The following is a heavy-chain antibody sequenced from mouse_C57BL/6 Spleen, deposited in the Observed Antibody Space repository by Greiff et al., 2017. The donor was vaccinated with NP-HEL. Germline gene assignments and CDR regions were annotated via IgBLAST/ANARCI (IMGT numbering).Heavy chain of an antibody. CDR3: ARSFITTVVAPFAY. CDR2: IYPGDGDT. J-gene: IGHJ3*01. Sequence: VKLQESGPELVKPGASVKISCKASGYAFSSSWMNWVKQRPGKGLEWIGRIYPGDGDTNYNGKFKGKATLTADKSSSTAYMQLSSLTSEDSAVYFCARSFITTVVAPFAYWGQGTLVTVSA. V-gene: IGHV1-82*01. D-gene: IGHD1-1*01. CDR1: GYAFSSSW.